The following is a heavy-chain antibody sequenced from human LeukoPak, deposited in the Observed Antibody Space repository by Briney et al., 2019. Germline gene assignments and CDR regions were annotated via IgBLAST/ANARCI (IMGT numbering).Heavy chain of an antibody. CDR2: IGPGPSHT. D-gene: IGHD3-10*02. V-gene: IGHV3-21*01. J-gene: IGHJ4*02. Sequence: GGSLRLSCAVSGITLSNYGMSWVRQAPGKGLEWLSYIGPGPSHTYYADSVRGRFVISRDDAKSSLYLQMRSLRAEDTAVYYCARDYVTMAPDYGGLGTLVTVSS. CDR3: ARDYVTMAPDY. CDR1: GITLSNYG.